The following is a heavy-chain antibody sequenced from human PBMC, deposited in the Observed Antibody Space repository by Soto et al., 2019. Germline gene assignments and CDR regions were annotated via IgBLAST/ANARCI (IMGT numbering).Heavy chain of an antibody. CDR2: IYSGGST. V-gene: IGHV3-53*01. CDR1: GFTVSSNY. D-gene: IGHD3-3*01. Sequence: GSLRLSCAASGFTVSSNYMSWVRQAPGKGLEWVSVIYSGGSTYYADSVKGRFTISRDNSKNTLYLQMNSLRAEDTAVYYCARHYYDFWRDLKSRKGGMDVWGQGTTVTVSS. J-gene: IGHJ6*02. CDR3: ARHYYDFWRDLKSRKGGMDV.